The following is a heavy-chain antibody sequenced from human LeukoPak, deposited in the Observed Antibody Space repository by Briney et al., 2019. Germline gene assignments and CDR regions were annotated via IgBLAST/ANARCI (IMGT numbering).Heavy chain of an antibody. D-gene: IGHD4-17*01. CDR1: GYTFTSYY. CDR3: ARDWGDYGDYEDEVSRDY. J-gene: IGHJ4*02. Sequence: ASVKVSCKASGYTFTSYYMHWVRQAPGQGLEWMGIINPSGGSTGYAQKFQGRVTMTRDTSTSTVYMELSSLRSEDTAVYYCARDWGDYGDYEDEVSRDYWGQGTLVTVSS. V-gene: IGHV1-46*01. CDR2: INPSGGST.